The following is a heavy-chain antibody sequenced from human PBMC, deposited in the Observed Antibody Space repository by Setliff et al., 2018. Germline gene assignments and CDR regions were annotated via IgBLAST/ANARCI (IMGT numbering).Heavy chain of an antibody. CDR3: ARDSFFGDDYYDSSGSSHAFDI. D-gene: IGHD3-22*01. CDR2: ISAYNGNT. V-gene: IGHV1-18*01. J-gene: IGHJ3*02. Sequence: ASVKVSCKASGYTFTSYGISWVRQAPGQGLEWMGWISAYNGNTNYAQKLQGRVTMTEDTSTDTAYMELSSLRSEDTAVYYCARDSFFGDDYYDSSGSSHAFDIWGQGTMVTVSS. CDR1: GYTFTSYG.